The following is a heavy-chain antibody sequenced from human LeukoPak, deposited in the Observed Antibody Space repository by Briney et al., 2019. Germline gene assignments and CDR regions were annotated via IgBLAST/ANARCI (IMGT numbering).Heavy chain of an antibody. J-gene: IGHJ6*03. Sequence: SETLSLTCTVSGGSIRRADYYWGWIRQSPGKGLEWIASIYNSGSTYYNPSLKSRATISVDTSKNQLSLKLSSVTAADTAVYYCVRDQHDYYFFYMDVWGQGTTVTVSS. CDR1: GGSIRRADYY. V-gene: IGHV4-39*07. CDR3: VRDQHDYYFFYMDV. CDR2: IYNSGST.